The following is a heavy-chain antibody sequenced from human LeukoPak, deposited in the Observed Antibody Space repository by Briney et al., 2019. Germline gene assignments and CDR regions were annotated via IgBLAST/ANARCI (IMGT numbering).Heavy chain of an antibody. CDR2: VDPEDGET. D-gene: IGHD5-18*01. V-gene: IGHV1-69-2*01. CDR1: GYTFTDYY. CDR3: ATVIKAFLTAMVKNDAFDI. Sequence: ASVKISCKVSGYTFTDYYMHWVQQAPGKGLEWMGLVDPEDGETIYAEKFQGRVTITADTSTDTAYMELSSLRSEDTAVYYCATVIKAFLTAMVKNDAFDIWGQGTMVTVSS. J-gene: IGHJ3*02.